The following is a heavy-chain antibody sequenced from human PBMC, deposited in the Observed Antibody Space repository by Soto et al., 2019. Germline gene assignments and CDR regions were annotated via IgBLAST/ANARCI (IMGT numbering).Heavy chain of an antibody. J-gene: IGHJ6*02. CDR1: GFTVSSNY. CDR2: IYSGGST. CDR3: AAQQWLVQEPTGYYYYYGMDV. Sequence: EVQLVETGGGLIQPGGSLRLSCAASGFTVSSNYMSWVRQAPGKGLEWVSVIYSGGSTYYADSVKGRFTISRDNSKNTLYLKMNSLRAEDTAVYYCAAQQWLVQEPTGYYYYYGMDVWGQGTTVTVSS. D-gene: IGHD6-19*01. V-gene: IGHV3-53*02.